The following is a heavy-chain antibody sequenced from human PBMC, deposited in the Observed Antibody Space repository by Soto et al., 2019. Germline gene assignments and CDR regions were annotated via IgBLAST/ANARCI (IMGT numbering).Heavy chain of an antibody. D-gene: IGHD4-17*01. J-gene: IGHJ5*02. Sequence: SETLSLTCTVSGGSISSGGYYWSWIRQHPGKGLEWIGYIYYSGSTYYNPSLKSRVTISVDTSKNQFSLKLSSVTAADTAVYYCARTGDTSKHDYGESGSWFDPWGQGTLVTVSS. CDR3: ARTGDTSKHDYGESGSWFDP. V-gene: IGHV4-31*03. CDR2: IYYSGST. CDR1: GGSISSGGYY.